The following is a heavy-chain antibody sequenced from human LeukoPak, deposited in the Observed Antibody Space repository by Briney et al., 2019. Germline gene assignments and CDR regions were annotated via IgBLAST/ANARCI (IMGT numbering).Heavy chain of an antibody. CDR1: GYTLTELS. D-gene: IGHD6-6*01. CDR3: ATGEYSSSPGVFDY. CDR2: FDPEDGET. J-gene: IGHJ4*02. Sequence: ASEKVSCKVSGYTLTELSMHWVRQAPGKGLEWMGGFDPEDGETIYAQKFQGRVTMTEDTSTDTAYMELSSLRSEDTAVYYCATGEYSSSPGVFDYWGQGTLVTVSS. V-gene: IGHV1-24*01.